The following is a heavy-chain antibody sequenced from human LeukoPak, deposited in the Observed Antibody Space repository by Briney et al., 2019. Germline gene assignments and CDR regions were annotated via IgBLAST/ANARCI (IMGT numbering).Heavy chain of an antibody. CDR3: ARGSGIIVVVSFDY. CDR2: IYYSGST. J-gene: IGHJ4*02. Sequence: PSETLSLTCTVSGGSISSSSYYWGWIRQPPGKGLEWIGSIYYSGSTYYNPSLKSRVTISVDTSKNQFSLKLSSVTAADTAVYYCARGSGIIVVVSFDYWGQGTLVTVSS. V-gene: IGHV4-39*07. D-gene: IGHD3-22*01. CDR1: GGSISSSSYY.